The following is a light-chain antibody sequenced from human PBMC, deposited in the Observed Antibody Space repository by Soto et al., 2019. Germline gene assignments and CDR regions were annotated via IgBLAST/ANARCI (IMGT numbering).Light chain of an antibody. J-gene: IGLJ2*01. V-gene: IGLV4-60*02. Sequence: QSVLTQSSSASASLGSSVKLTCTLSSGHSSYIIAWHQQQPGKAPRYLMNLEGSGSFNKGSGVPDRFSGSSSGADRYLTISNLQFEDEADYYCENWDSNTHVVFGGGTKLTVL. CDR3: ENWDSNTHVV. CDR1: SGHSSYI. CDR2: LEGSGSF.